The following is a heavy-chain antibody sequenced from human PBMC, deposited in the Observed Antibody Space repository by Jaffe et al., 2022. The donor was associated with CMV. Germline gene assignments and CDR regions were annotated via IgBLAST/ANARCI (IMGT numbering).Heavy chain of an antibody. CDR1: GGTFSSYA. CDR3: ARQFGEFSTYTYYYYMDV. CDR2: IIPILGIA. J-gene: IGHJ6*03. V-gene: IGHV1-69*09. D-gene: IGHD3-10*01. Sequence: QVQLVQSGAEVKKPGSSVKVSCKASGGTFSSYAISWVRQAPGQGLEWMGRIIPILGIANYAQKFQGRVTITADKSTSTAYMELSSLRSEDTAVYYCARQFGEFSTYTYYYYMDVWGKGTTVTVSS.